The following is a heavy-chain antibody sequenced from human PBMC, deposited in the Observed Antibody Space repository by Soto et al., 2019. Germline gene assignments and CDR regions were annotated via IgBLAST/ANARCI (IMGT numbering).Heavy chain of an antibody. V-gene: IGHV1-24*01. CDR3: AADITIFGVVNPYYYYGMDV. D-gene: IGHD3-3*01. CDR2: FDPEDGET. CDR1: GYTLTELS. J-gene: IGHJ6*02. Sequence: GASVKVSCKVSGYTLTELSMHWVRQAPGKGLEWMGGFDPEDGETIYAQKFQGRVTMTEDTSTDTAYMELSSLRSEDTAVYYCAADITIFGVVNPYYYYGMDVCGQGTKVTVSS.